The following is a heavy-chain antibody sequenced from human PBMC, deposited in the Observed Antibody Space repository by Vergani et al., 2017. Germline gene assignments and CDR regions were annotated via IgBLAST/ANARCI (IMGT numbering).Heavy chain of an antibody. V-gene: IGHV4-39*01. CDR1: GASIRSSNYY. CDR3: ARHSTVEWLVKLGWIDP. Sequence: QLQLQESGPGLVKPSATLSLTCSVSGASIRSSNYYWGWIRQPPGKVLEWIASIYYSGSTYYNPSLKSRVTISVDTSKNQFSLKLSSVPAADTAVYFCARHSTVEWLVKLGWIDPWGQGILVTVSS. J-gene: IGHJ5*02. D-gene: IGHD6-19*01. CDR2: IYYSGST.